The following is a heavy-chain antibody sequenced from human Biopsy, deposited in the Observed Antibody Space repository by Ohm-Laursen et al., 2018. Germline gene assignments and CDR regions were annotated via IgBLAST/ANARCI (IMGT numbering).Heavy chain of an antibody. CDR1: GFTLSTYW. Sequence: GSLRLSCAASGFTLSTYWMHWVRQVPGKGLVWVSHIKSVGSWTNYADSVKGRFTISRDNAKNTLYLQMNSLRAEDTAVYYCVSFLKDLNMAVWCQGTTVTVSS. V-gene: IGHV3-74*01. CDR2: IKSVGSWT. J-gene: IGHJ6*02. CDR3: VSFLKDLNMAV. D-gene: IGHD2-15*01.